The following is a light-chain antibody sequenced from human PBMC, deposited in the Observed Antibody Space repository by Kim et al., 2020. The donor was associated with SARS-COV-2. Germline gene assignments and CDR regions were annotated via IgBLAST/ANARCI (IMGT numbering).Light chain of an antibody. CDR3: ATWDSSLTSYV. J-gene: IGLJ1*01. CDR1: GSNIGSNV. Sequence: QKVSISCSGTGSNIGSNVVSWNKQLPGAAPKLLIYDNDKRPSGIPDRFSGSKSGTSGTLGITGLQTGGEAEYYCATWDSSLTSYVFGIGTKVTV. V-gene: IGLV1-51*01. CDR2: DND.